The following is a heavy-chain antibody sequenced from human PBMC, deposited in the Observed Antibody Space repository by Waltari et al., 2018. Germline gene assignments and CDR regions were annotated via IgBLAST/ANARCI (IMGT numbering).Heavy chain of an antibody. Sequence: QVQLVQSGAEVKKPGASVKVSCKASGYTFTSYYMHWVRQAPGQGLEWMGIINPSGGSTSYAQKFQGRGTMTRDTSTSTVYMELSSLRSEDTAVYYCARDLYRYYDSSGYYPTYDYWGQGTLVTVSS. CDR2: INPSGGST. CDR1: GYTFTSYY. D-gene: IGHD3-22*01. J-gene: IGHJ4*02. V-gene: IGHV1-46*01. CDR3: ARDLYRYYDSSGYYPTYDY.